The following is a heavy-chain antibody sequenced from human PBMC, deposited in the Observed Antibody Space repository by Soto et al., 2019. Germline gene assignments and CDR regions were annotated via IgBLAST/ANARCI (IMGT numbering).Heavy chain of an antibody. J-gene: IGHJ4*02. CDR2: ITTSSTYT. V-gene: IGHV3-11*06. CDR3: ARDLRYYDSSGYLIEYYFDY. D-gene: IGHD3-22*01. Sequence: QVQLVESGGGLVKPGGSLRLSCAASGFTFSDYSMSWIRQAPGKGLEWVSYITTSSTYTNYADSVKGRFTISRDSAKNSLYLQMNSLRAEDTAVYYCARDLRYYDSSGYLIEYYFDYGGQGTLVTVSS. CDR1: GFTFSDYS.